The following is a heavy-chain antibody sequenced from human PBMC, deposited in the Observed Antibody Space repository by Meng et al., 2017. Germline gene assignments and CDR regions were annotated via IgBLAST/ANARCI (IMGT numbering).Heavy chain of an antibody. CDR1: GYTFTSYD. V-gene: IGHV1-8*02. Sequence: ASVKVSCKASGYTFTSYDIHWVRQAPGQGLEWMGWMNPNSGNTGYAQKFQGRVTMTRNTSISTAYMELSSLRSEDTAVYYCARGGFDIVTGYYSPAHHYGMDVWGQGTTVTVSS. J-gene: IGHJ6*02. CDR2: MNPNSGNT. D-gene: IGHD3-9*01. CDR3: ARGGFDIVTGYYSPAHHYGMDV.